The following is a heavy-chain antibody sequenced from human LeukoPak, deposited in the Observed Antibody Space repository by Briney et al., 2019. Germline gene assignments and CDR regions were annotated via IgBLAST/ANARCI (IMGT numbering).Heavy chain of an antibody. D-gene: IGHD3-10*01. CDR1: GGSISSGNYY. V-gene: IGHV4-39*01. J-gene: IGHJ4*02. CDR2: IYYSGST. CDR3: ARGSPLWFGELIDY. Sequence: SETLSLTCTVSGGSISSGNYYWGWIRQPPGKGLEWIGSIYYSGSTYYNPSLKSRVTISVDTSKNQFSLKLSSVTAADTAVYYCARGSPLWFGELIDYWGQGTLVTVSS.